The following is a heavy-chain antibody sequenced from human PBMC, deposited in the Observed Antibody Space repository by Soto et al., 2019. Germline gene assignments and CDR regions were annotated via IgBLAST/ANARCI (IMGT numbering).Heavy chain of an antibody. J-gene: IGHJ4*02. CDR2: MSPNSGNT. V-gene: IGHV1-8*01. CDR1: GYTFKTYD. CDR3: TRGPPNWGFDL. Sequence: QVQLVQSGAEVKKPGASVKVSRKASGYTFKTYDINWVRQASGQGLEWMGWMSPNSGNTGYAQKFQGRVTMTRTTSTSTAYLELSSLRSDDTAVYYCTRGPPNWGFDLWGQGTLVIVSS. D-gene: IGHD7-27*01.